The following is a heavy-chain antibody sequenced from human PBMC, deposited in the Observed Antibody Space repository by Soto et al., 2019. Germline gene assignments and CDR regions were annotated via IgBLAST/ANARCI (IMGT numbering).Heavy chain of an antibody. D-gene: IGHD1-26*01. CDR2: IYNGGST. J-gene: IGHJ4*02. CDR1: GASITSDKSY. V-gene: IGHV4-30-4*01. Sequence: QVQLHGSGPGLVEPSQTLSLTCTVSGASITSDKSYCWAWVRQSPEKGLEWIGHIYNGGSTYHNPSLNSRASISVDTSKNQFSLRLNSVSAADTAVYYCTKGPSWDKVDYWGQGILVTVSS. CDR3: TKGPSWDKVDY.